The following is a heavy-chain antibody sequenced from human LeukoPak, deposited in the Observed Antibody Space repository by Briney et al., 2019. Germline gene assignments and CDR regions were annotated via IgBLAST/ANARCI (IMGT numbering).Heavy chain of an antibody. CDR3: ARVGTAEGTLEDY. V-gene: IGHV3-7*01. Sequence: GSLRLSCAASGFTFSSYWMSWVRQPPGKGLEWVANIKHDGSEKYYVDSVKGRFTISRDNAKNSLYLQMNSLRAEDTAVFYCARVGTAEGTLEDYWGQGTLVTVSS. J-gene: IGHJ4*02. CDR1: GFTFSSYW. CDR2: IKHDGSEK. D-gene: IGHD6-13*01.